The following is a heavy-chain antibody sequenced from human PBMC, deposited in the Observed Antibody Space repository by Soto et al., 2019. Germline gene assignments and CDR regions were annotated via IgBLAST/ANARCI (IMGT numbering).Heavy chain of an antibody. CDR2: IYYSGST. D-gene: IGHD6-6*01. Sequence: SETLSLTCTVSGGSISSYYWSWIRQPPGKGLEWIGYIYYSGSTNYNPSLKSRVTISVDTSKNQFSLKLSSVTAADTAVYYCARSIAARRAGHYYYYGMDVWGQGTTVTVSS. CDR3: ARSIAARRAGHYYYYGMDV. V-gene: IGHV4-59*01. CDR1: GGSISSYY. J-gene: IGHJ6*02.